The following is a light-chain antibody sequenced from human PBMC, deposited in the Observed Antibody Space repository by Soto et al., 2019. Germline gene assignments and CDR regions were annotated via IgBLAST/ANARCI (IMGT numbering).Light chain of an antibody. J-gene: IGLJ3*02. CDR1: SSDIGAYNY. CDR2: EVS. CDR3: SSYTRSSTWV. Sequence: QSVLTQPASVSGSPGQSITISCTGTSSDIGAYNYVSWYQQHPGKAPKLMIYEVSNRPSGVSNRFSGSKSRNTASLTISGLQAEDEADYYCSSYTRSSTWVFGGGTQLTVL. V-gene: IGLV2-14*03.